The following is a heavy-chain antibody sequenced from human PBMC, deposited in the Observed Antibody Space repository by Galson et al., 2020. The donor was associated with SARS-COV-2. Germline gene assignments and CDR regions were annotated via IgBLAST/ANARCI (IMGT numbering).Heavy chain of an antibody. V-gene: IGHV4-31*03. D-gene: IGHD2-8*01. CDR3: ARRDANQCFES. Sequence: SETLSLTCTVSGGSISSGGYYWSWIRQHPGKCLEWIGYIYYSGSNYYNPSLERRVTISVDRTRNQFSLNGRSVSAADTATYYCARRDANQCFESWGQGILVTVSS. CDR2: IYYSGSN. CDR1: GGSISSGGYY. J-gene: IGHJ5*01.